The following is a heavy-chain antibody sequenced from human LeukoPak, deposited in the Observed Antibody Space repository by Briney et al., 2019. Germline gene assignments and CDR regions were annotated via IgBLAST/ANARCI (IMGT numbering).Heavy chain of an antibody. CDR2: IYYSGST. Sequence: SETQSLTCTVSGGSISSSSYYWGWIRQPPGKGLEWIGSIYYSGSTYYNPSLKSRVTISVDTSKNQFSLKLSSVTAADTAVYYCARDSLEGITDYWGQGTLVTVSS. D-gene: IGHD3-10*01. CDR1: GGSISSSSYY. J-gene: IGHJ4*02. CDR3: ARDSLEGITDY. V-gene: IGHV4-39*07.